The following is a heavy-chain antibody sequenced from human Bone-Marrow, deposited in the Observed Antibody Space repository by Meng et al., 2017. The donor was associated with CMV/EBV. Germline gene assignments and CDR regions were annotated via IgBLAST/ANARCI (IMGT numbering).Heavy chain of an antibody. CDR2: IYYSGST. CDR3: ARDIEDYDFWSASGERYYYYYGMDV. V-gene: IGHV4-39*02. CDR1: GGSISSSSYY. D-gene: IGHD3-3*01. Sequence: SETLSLTCTVSGGSISSSSYYWGWIRQPPGKGLEWIGSIYYSGSTYYNPSLKSRVTISVDTSKNQFSLKLSSVTAADTAVYYCARDIEDYDFWSASGERYYYYYGMDVWGQGTTVTVSS. J-gene: IGHJ6*02.